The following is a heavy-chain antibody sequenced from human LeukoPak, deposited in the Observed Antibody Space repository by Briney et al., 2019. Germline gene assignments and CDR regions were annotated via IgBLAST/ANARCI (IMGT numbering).Heavy chain of an antibody. D-gene: IGHD6-19*01. CDR1: GFTFSSYS. V-gene: IGHV3-23*01. J-gene: IGHJ4*02. CDR3: AKDPVGGNGWYLFDF. Sequence: PGGSLRLSCAASGFTFSSYSMNWVRQAPGKGPGWVSGVSVSGDNTFYADSVKGRFTISRDNSKNTLYLQMNSLRAEDTAVYYCAKDPVGGNGWYLFDFWGQGTLVTVSS. CDR2: VSVSGDNT.